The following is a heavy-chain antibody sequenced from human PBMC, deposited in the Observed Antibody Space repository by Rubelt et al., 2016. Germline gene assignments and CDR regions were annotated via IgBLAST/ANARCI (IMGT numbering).Heavy chain of an antibody. CDR1: GFSFSDYY. CDR2: IASVGSDYT. CDR3: ARRAAIGAGSAGPFDI. V-gene: IGHV3-11*05. D-gene: IGHD6-19*01. J-gene: IGHJ3*02. Sequence: QVHLVESGGGLVRPGGPLRLSCEASGFSFSDYYMSWIRQAPGKGLAWISYIASVGSDYTSYADSVKGRVTISRDNAKNSLYLQMNSLRLEDTALYYCARRAAIGAGSAGPFDIWGQGTMVTVSS.